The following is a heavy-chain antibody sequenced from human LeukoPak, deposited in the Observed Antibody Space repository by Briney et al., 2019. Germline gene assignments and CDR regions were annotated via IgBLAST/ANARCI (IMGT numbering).Heavy chain of an antibody. D-gene: IGHD4-17*01. CDR3: ARGHIDYAFDC. J-gene: IGHJ4*02. Sequence: GGCLRLSCAASGFTFDDYGMSWVRQAPGKGLEWVSGINWNGGSTGYADSVKGRFTISRDNAKKSLDLQMNSLRAEDTALYYCARGHIDYAFDCWGQGTLVTVSS. V-gene: IGHV3-20*04. CDR1: GFTFDDYG. CDR2: INWNGGST.